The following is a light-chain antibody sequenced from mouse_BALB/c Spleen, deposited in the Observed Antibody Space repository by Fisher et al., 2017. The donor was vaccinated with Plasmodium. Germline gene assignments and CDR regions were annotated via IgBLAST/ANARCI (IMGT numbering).Light chain of an antibody. Sequence: DIVITQSPATLSVTPGDRVSLSCRASQSINNYLHWYQQKSHESPRLLISYSSQSISGIPSRFSGSGSGTDFTLSINSVETEDFGMYFCQHSDSWPLTFGAGTKLELK. CDR3: QHSDSWPLT. CDR1: QSINNY. CDR2: YSS. V-gene: IGKV5-45*01. J-gene: IGKJ5*01.